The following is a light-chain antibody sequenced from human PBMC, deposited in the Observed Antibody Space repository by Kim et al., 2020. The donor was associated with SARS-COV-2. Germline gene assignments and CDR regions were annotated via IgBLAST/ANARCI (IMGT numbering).Light chain of an antibody. V-gene: IGKV1-5*03. CDR3: QQCNGYSSWT. CDR2: KAS. Sequence: GDRVLFPCPGQQTFNKLLAWYQPEPGKAPKLLIYKASNLQSGVPSRFSGSGSGTEFTLTISSLQPDDSATYYCQQCNGYSSWTFGQGTKVDIK. J-gene: IGKJ1*01. CDR1: QTFNKL.